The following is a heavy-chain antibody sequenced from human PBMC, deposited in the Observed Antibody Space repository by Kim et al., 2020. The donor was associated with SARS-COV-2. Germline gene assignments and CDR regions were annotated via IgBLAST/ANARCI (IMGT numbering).Heavy chain of an antibody. CDR3: AKDSGYFDL. D-gene: IGHD1-26*01. CDR2: GNT. J-gene: IGHJ2*01. V-gene: IGHV1-3*01. Sequence: GNTKYSQKFQGRVTITRDTSANTAYMELSSLRSEDTAVYYCAKDSGYFDLWGRGTLVTVSS.